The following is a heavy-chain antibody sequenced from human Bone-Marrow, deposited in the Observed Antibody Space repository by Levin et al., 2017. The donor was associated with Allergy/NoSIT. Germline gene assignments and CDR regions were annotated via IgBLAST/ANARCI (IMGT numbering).Heavy chain of an antibody. CDR1: GFTFSSCA. CDR3: AKDVSSGTSFLTNVDY. Sequence: GESLKISCAASGFTFSSCAMNWVRQAPGKGVEWVSAISRSGFSTYYADSVKGRFTISRDNSKNMLYLQMNSLRVVDTAVYYCAKDVSSGTSFLTNVDYWGQGTLVTVSS. CDR2: ISRSGFST. V-gene: IGHV3-23*01. J-gene: IGHJ4*02. D-gene: IGHD1-1*01.